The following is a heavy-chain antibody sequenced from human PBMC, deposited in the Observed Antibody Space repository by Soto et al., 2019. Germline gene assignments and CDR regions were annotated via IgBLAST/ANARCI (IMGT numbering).Heavy chain of an antibody. CDR3: ARRYGGNLAD. CDR2: IYYSGST. CDR1: GGSISSSSYY. D-gene: IGHD1-26*01. Sequence: SETLSLTCTVSGGSISSSSYYWGWIRQPPGKGLEWIGSIYYSGSTYHNPSLKSRVTISVDTSKNQFSLKLSSVTAADTAVYYCARRYGGNLADWGQGTLVTVSS. V-gene: IGHV4-39*01. J-gene: IGHJ4*02.